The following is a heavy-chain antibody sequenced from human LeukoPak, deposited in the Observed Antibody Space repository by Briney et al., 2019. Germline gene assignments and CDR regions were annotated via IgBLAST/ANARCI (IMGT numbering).Heavy chain of an antibody. J-gene: IGHJ5*02. V-gene: IGHV3-23*01. CDR2: ISGSGGST. D-gene: IGHD3-22*01. CDR3: AKGYYSNWFDP. Sequence: GGSLRLSCAASGFTFSSHAMSWVRQAPGKGLEWVSAISGSGGSTYYADSVKGRFTISRDNSKNTLYPQMNSLRAEDTAVYYCAKGYYSNWFDPWGQGTLVTVSS. CDR1: GFTFSSHA.